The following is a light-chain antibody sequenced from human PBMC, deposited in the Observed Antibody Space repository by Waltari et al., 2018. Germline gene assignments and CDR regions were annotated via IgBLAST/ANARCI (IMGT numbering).Light chain of an antibody. V-gene: IGKV1-5*03. CDR1: QSIKIW. CDR3: QQYDTYPWT. Sequence: VGDRVTITCRASQSIKIWLTWYQQKPGKAPNLLIYKASTLQSGVPSRFSGSGSGTEFALTINSLQPDDFATYYCQQYDTYPWTFGQGTKVEIK. CDR2: KAS. J-gene: IGKJ1*01.